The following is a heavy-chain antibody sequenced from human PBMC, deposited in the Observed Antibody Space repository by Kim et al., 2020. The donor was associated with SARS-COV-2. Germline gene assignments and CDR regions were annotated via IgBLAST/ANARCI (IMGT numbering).Heavy chain of an antibody. Sequence: SVKFSCKASGGTFSSYAISWVRQAPGQGLEWMGRIIPILGIANYAQKFQGRVTITADKSTSTAYMELSSLRSEDTAVYYCARDPLPDYYDPVSFDYWGQGTLVTVSS. D-gene: IGHD3-22*01. CDR2: IIPILGIA. J-gene: IGHJ4*02. CDR3: ARDPLPDYYDPVSFDY. CDR1: GGTFSSYA. V-gene: IGHV1-69*04.